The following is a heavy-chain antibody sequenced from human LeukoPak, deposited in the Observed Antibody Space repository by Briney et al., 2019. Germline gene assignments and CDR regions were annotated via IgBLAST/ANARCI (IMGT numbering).Heavy chain of an antibody. CDR1: GGSISSGDYY. J-gene: IGHJ4*02. V-gene: IGHV4-30-4*08. D-gene: IGHD3-3*01. CDR2: IYYSGST. Sequence: SETLSLTCTVSGGSISSGDYYWSWIRQPPGKGLEWIGYIYYSGSTYYNPSLKSRVTISVDTSKNQFSLKLSSVTAADTAVYYCARIGLRANFDYWGQGTLVTVSS. CDR3: ARIGLRANFDY.